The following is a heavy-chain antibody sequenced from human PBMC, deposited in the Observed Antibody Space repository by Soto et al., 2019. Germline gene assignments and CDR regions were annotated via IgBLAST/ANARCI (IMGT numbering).Heavy chain of an antibody. D-gene: IGHD6-19*01. CDR3: ARGVHPIAVAGTDFDY. V-gene: IGHV4-34*01. CDR2: INHSGST. CDR1: GGSFSGYY. Sequence: SETLSLTCAVYGGSFSGYYWSWIRQPPVTGLEWIGEINHSGSTNYNPSLKSRVTISVDTCKNQFSLKLSSVTDADTAVYYCARGVHPIAVAGTDFDYWGQGILFTVAS. J-gene: IGHJ4*02.